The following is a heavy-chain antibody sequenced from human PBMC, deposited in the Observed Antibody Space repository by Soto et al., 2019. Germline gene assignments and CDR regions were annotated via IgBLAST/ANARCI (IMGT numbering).Heavy chain of an antibody. Sequence: SETLSLTCTVSGGSISSGDYYWSWIRQPPGKGLEWIGYIYYSGSTYYNPSLKSRVTISVDTSKNQFSLKLSCVTAADTAVYYCARDSNYYILTAPGGPYNWFDPWGQGTLVTVSS. CDR3: ARDSNYYILTAPGGPYNWFDP. CDR2: IYYSGST. J-gene: IGHJ5*02. CDR1: GGSISSGDYY. V-gene: IGHV4-30-4*01. D-gene: IGHD3-9*01.